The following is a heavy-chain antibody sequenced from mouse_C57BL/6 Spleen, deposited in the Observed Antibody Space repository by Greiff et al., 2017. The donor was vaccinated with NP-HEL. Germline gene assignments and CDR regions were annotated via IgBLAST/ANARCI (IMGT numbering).Heavy chain of an antibody. V-gene: IGHV1-66*01. D-gene: IGHD2-3*01. CDR2: IYPGSGNT. Sequence: VQRVESGPELVKPGASVKISCKASGYSFTSYYIHWVKQRPGQGLEWIGWIYPGSGNTKYNEKFKGKATLTADTSSSTAYMQLSSLTSEDSAVYYCARAGNYDGYYSWFAYWGQGTLVTVSA. J-gene: IGHJ3*01. CDR1: GYSFTSYY. CDR3: ARAGNYDGYYSWFAY.